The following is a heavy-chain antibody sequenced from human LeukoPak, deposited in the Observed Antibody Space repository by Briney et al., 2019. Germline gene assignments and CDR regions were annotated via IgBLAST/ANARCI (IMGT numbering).Heavy chain of an antibody. CDR1: GYTFTGYY. CDR2: INPNSGGA. D-gene: IGHD5-12*01. J-gene: IGHJ6*03. Sequence: GASVKVSCKASGYTFTGYYMHWVRQAPGQGLEWMGWINPNSGGANYAQKFQGRVTMTRDTSISTAYMELSRLRSDDTAVYYCARAHSGYESYYYYYYMDVWGKGTTVTVSS. CDR3: ARAHSGYESYYYYYYMDV. V-gene: IGHV1-2*02.